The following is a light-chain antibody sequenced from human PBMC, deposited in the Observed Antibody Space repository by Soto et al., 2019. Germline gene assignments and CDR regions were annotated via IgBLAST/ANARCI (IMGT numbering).Light chain of an antibody. CDR3: QSYDSSLSGWV. CDR1: SFNIGAGYD. V-gene: IGLV1-40*01. J-gene: IGLJ2*01. CDR2: RNN. Sequence: QPVLTQPPSVSGAPGQRVTISCTGSSFNIGAGYDVPWYQQLPGTAPKLLIYRNNNRPSGVPDRFSGSKSGTSASLAITGLQAEDEADYYCQSYDSSLSGWVFGGGTKLTVL.